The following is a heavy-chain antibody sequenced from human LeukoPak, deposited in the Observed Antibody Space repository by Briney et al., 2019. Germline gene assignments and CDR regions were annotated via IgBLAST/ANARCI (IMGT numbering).Heavy chain of an antibody. CDR1: GFTFSSYS. V-gene: IGHV3-21*01. Sequence: PGGSLRLSCAASGFTFSSYSMNWVRQAPGKGLEWVSSISSSSSYIYYADSVKGRFTISRDNAKNSLYLQVNSLRAEDTAVYYCARAVGAGYCSSTSCYINWFDPWGQGTLVTVSS. J-gene: IGHJ5*02. CDR3: ARAVGAGYCSSTSCYINWFDP. D-gene: IGHD2-2*03. CDR2: ISSSSSYI.